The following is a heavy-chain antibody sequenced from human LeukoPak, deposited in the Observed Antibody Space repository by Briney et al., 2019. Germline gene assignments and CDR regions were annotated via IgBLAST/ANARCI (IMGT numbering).Heavy chain of an antibody. Sequence: GGSLRLSCAASGFTFDDYAMQWVRQAPGKGLEWVSGITWNRDNIGYGDSVKGRFTIPRDNVKNVLYLQMTSLRPEDTALYYCAKDLSSAITSALVLDVWGQGTTVIVSS. CDR2: ITWNRDNI. D-gene: IGHD3-22*01. J-gene: IGHJ6*02. CDR3: AKDLSSAITSALVLDV. V-gene: IGHV3-9*01. CDR1: GFTFDDYA.